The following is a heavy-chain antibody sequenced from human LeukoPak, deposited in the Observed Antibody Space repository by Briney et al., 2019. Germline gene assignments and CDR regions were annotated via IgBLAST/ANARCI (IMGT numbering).Heavy chain of an antibody. CDR1: GFTFSSYS. Sequence: GGSLRLSCAASGFTFSSYSMNWVRQAPGKGLEWVSSISSSSSYIYYADSVKGRFTISRDNAKNSLYLQMNSLRAEDTAVYYCAKEQVVPAARYMDVWGKGTTVTVSS. V-gene: IGHV3-21*04. CDR2: ISSSSSYI. CDR3: AKEQVVPAARYMDV. J-gene: IGHJ6*03. D-gene: IGHD2-2*01.